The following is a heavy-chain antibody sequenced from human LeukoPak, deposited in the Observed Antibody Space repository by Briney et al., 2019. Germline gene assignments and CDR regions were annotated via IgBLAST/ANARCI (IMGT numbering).Heavy chain of an antibody. V-gene: IGHV3-33*08. CDR1: AFTFSSYG. J-gene: IGHJ4*02. CDR3: AGRGDGNLYYFDH. Sequence: GGSLRLSCAASAFTFSSYGMHWVRQAPGKGLEWVAVIWYDGSNKYYADSVKGRFTISRDNSKNTLYLQMNSLRPEDTAVYYCAGRGDGNLYYFDHWGQGTLVTASS. CDR2: IWYDGSNK. D-gene: IGHD5-24*01.